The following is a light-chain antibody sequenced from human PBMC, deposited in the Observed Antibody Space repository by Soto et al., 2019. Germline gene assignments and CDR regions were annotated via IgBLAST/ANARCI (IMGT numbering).Light chain of an antibody. V-gene: IGLV2-11*01. CDR1: SSDVGGYNY. CDR3: FSYTANDNWV. Sequence: QSVLTQPASVSGSPGQSITISCTGTSSDVGGYNYVSWYQQHPGKAPKLIISAVRQRPSGVPDRFSGSKSGNTASLTISGLQADDEADYFCFSYTANDNWVFGGGTKLTVL. CDR2: AVR. J-gene: IGLJ3*02.